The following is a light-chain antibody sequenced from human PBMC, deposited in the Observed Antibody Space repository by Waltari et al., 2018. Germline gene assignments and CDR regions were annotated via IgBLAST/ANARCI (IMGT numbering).Light chain of an antibody. CDR3: QQYNSNSVA. CDR1: QSISNW. V-gene: IGKV1-5*03. J-gene: IGKJ1*01. CDR2: RAS. Sequence: DIQMTQSPSTLSASVGDRVTITCRASQSISNWVAWYQQKPGKAPKLLIDRASRLESGVPSRFSGSGSGTEFTLTISSLQPDDFATYYCQQYNSNSVAFGQGTKVEIK.